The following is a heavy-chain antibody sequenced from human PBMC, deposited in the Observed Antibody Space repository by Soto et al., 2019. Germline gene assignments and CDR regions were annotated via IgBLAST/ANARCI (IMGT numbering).Heavy chain of an antibody. D-gene: IGHD3-22*01. V-gene: IGHV3-7*04. Sequence: GGSLRLSCAASGFTSSSYWMSWVRQAPGKGQEWVANKKPAGSAKWYVDSMNGGFTISRDNARNSFYLQMNSLRAEDTAVYYCARGDYYDSSGPFSDAFDIWGRGTMVTVSS. CDR3: ARGDYYDSSGPFSDAFDI. J-gene: IGHJ3*02. CDR1: GFTSSSYW. CDR2: KKPAGSAK.